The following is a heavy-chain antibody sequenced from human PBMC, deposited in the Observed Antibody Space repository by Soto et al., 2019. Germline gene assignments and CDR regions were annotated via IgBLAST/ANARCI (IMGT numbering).Heavy chain of an antibody. V-gene: IGHV1-18*01. CDR2: ISAYNGNT. Sequence: QVQLVQSGAEVKKPGASVKVSCKASGYTFTSYGISWVRQAPGQGLEWMGWISAYNGNTNYAQKLQGRVTMTTDTSTSTAYMELRSLRSDDRAVYYCARDRGTMVRGDPDWAGEYYYCYGMDVWGQGTTVTVSS. CDR1: GYTFTSYG. J-gene: IGHJ6*02. D-gene: IGHD3-10*01. CDR3: ARDRGTMVRGDPDWAGEYYYCYGMDV.